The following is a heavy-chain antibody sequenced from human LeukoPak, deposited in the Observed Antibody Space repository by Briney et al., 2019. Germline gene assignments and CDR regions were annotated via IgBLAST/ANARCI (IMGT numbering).Heavy chain of an antibody. CDR1: GGSISIGDYY. CDR3: ARDQCFSRGYSYSFDY. Sequence: SQTLSLTCTVSGGSISIGDYYWRWIRPPPGKALAWIGHIYSSGTTYYHPSLQSRVTISVDTSKTQFSLKLSSVTAADTAVYYCARDQCFSRGYSYSFDYWGQGTLVTVSS. J-gene: IGHJ4*02. D-gene: IGHD5-18*01. V-gene: IGHV4-30-4*08. CDR2: IYSSGTT.